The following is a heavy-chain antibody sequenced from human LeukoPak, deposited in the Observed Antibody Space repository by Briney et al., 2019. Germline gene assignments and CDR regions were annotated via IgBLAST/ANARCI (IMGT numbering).Heavy chain of an antibody. CDR2: ISSSSSYI. CDR3: ARDRDCGSTSCYNWFDP. V-gene: IGHV3-21*04. J-gene: IGHJ5*02. CDR1: GFTFSSYS. D-gene: IGHD2-2*01. Sequence: GFLRLSCAASGFTFSSYSMNWVRQAPGKGLEWVSSISSSSSYIYYADSVKGRFTISRDNAKNSLYLQMNSLRAEDTALYHCARDRDCGSTSCYNWFDPWGQGTLVTVSS.